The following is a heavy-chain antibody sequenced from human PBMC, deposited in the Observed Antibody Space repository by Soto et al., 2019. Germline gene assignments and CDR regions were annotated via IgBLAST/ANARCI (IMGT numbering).Heavy chain of an antibody. CDR3: ARDKQKLTYFDY. D-gene: IGHD6-13*01. J-gene: IGHJ4*02. CDR2: ISSSSSYI. CDR1: GFTFSSYS. V-gene: IGHV3-21*01. Sequence: GGSLRLSCAASGFTFSSYSMNWVHQAPGKGLEWVSSISSSSSYIYYADSVKGRFTISRDNAKNSLYLQMNSLRAEDTAVYYCARDKQKLTYFDYWGQGTLVTVSS.